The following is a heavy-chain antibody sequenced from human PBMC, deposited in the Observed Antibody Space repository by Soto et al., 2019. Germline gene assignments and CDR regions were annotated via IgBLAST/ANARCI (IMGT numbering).Heavy chain of an antibody. D-gene: IGHD2-21*02. CDR1: GGSISSDDW. CDR2: IYHSRTN. J-gene: IGHJ5*02. Sequence: QVQLQESGPGLVKPSGTLSLTCAVSGGSISSDDWWTWVRQTPGKGLEWIGEIYHSRTNNYNTSLMSRVTIAVDKATSQFSLRMDSVSAADTAVYCCSRSDCYGVCRGKWLDPWGQGILVTVYS. V-gene: IGHV4-4*01. CDR3: SRSDCYGVCRGKWLDP.